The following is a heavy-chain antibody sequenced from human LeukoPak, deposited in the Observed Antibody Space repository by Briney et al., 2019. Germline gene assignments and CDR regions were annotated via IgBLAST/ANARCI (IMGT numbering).Heavy chain of an antibody. V-gene: IGHV4-59*01. D-gene: IGHD3-22*01. CDR1: GGSISSYY. CDR3: ASHYYDSSGYYLNWFDP. J-gene: IGHJ5*02. CDR2: IYYSGST. Sequence: SETLSLTCTVSGGSISSYYWSWIRQPPGKGLEWMGYIYYSGSTNYNPSLKSRVTISVDTSKNQFSLKLSSVTAADTAVYYCASHYYDSSGYYLNWFDPWGQGTLVTVSS.